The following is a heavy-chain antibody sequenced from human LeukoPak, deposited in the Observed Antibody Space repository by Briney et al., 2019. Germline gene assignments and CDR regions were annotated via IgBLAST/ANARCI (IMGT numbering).Heavy chain of an antibody. CDR1: GFTFSSDA. V-gene: IGHV3-23*01. D-gene: IGHD2-2*01. Sequence: PGRSLRLSCAASGFTFSSDAMSWVRQAQGQGLGWVSAISSSGGSTYYADSVKSPFTISRDNSKITMYLQMTSLRAEDTAVYYSAKDSVGVPAAIEKYYSYGMDVWGQGTTVTVSS. J-gene: IGHJ6*02. CDR2: ISSSGGST. CDR3: AKDSVGVPAAIEKYYSYGMDV.